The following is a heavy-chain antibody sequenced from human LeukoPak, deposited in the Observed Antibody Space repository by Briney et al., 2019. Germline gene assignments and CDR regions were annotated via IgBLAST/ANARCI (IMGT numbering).Heavy chain of an antibody. D-gene: IGHD6-19*01. CDR2: IESKVDGGTP. CDR3: TTHRDYSSGFNFDY. Sequence: GGSLRLSCATSGFIFSNAWMSWVRQAPGKGLEWVGHIESKVDGGTPDYAAPVKGRFIISRDDSRSTLYLQMNSLKTEDTAVYYCTTHRDYSSGFNFDYWGQGALVTVSS. J-gene: IGHJ4*02. V-gene: IGHV3-15*04. CDR1: GFIFSNAW.